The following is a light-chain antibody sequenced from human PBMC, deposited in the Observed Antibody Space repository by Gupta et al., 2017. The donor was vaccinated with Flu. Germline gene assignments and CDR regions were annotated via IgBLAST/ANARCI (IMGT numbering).Light chain of an antibody. CDR3: CSDAGSSIWV. CDR1: SSDVGSNNF. CDR2: EVD. V-gene: IGLV2-23*02. Sequence: ITISCTGTSSDVGSNNFVCCDQHHPANAHVLIISEVDKRTAGLASRFSASKSGNTASLTISGREGDDAAYYYCCSDAGSSIWVFGGGTEVTVL. J-gene: IGLJ3*02.